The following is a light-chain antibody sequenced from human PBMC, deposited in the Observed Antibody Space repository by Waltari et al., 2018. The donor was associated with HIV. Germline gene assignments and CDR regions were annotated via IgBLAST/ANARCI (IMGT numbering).Light chain of an antibody. V-gene: IGLV1-44*01. J-gene: IGLJ3*02. CDR1: SSTIGSNT. CDR2: GNN. CDR3: AAWDDSLNGLWV. Sequence: QSVLTQPPSTSGTPGPRVTISCSGSSSTIGSNTVNWYQHPPGTAPKLLIYGNNQRPSGVPVRFSGSKSGTSASLAISGLQSEDDADYYCAAWDDSLNGLWVFGGGTKLTVL.